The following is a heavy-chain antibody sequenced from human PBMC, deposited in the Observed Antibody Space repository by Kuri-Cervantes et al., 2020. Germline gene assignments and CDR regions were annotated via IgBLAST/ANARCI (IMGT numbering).Heavy chain of an antibody. V-gene: IGHV1-18*01. Sequence: ASVKVSCKASDYSLSNYGVSWVRQAPGAGLEWMGWVSPFNGNTNYAQKFQGRVTLTTDTSTSTVYMELRSLRFDDTAVYYCARGYDHIDIVATMADYWGQGTLVTVSS. J-gene: IGHJ4*02. CDR1: DYSLSNYG. CDR2: VSPFNGNT. CDR3: ARGYDHIDIVATMADY. D-gene: IGHD5-12*01.